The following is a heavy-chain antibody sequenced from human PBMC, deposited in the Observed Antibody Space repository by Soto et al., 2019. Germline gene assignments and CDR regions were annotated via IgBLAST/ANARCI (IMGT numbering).Heavy chain of an antibody. V-gene: IGHV1-18*04. CDR2: ISGYNGNT. Sequence: QLVQSGAEVKKPGASVKVSCKPSGYTFSNYGISWVRQAPGQGLEWMGWISGYNGNTNYAQNIQGRVTMTTDPSARTAYMELRSLRSDDTAVYYCARDNYERSGYSDYWGQVTRVTVST. CDR1: GYTFSNYG. CDR3: ARDNYERSGYSDY. D-gene: IGHD3-22*01. J-gene: IGHJ4*02.